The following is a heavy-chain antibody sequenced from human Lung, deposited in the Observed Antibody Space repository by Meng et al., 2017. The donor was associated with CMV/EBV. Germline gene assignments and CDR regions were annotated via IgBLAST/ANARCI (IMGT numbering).Heavy chain of an antibody. CDR2: TYYRSKWYN. V-gene: IGHV6-1*01. D-gene: IGHD3-22*01. CDR1: GDNVSSNSAA. J-gene: IGHJ5*02. Sequence: SETXSLTCAISGDNVSSNSAAWNWIRQSPSRGLEWLGRTYYRSKWYNDFAPSVKSRITFNPDTSKNQLSLHLTSVTPEDTAVYYCARDLNYYDSSGNYYVGWLDPXGQGXLVTVSS. CDR3: ARDLNYYDSSGNYYVGWLDP.